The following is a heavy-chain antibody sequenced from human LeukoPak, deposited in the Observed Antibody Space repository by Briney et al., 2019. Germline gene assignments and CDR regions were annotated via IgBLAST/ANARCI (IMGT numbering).Heavy chain of an antibody. CDR1: GFTVSSNY. CDR3: ARGDSPTGDWFDP. V-gene: IGHV3-53*01. Sequence: PGGSLRLSCAASGFTVSSNYMSWVRQAPGKGLEWVSVIYSGGSTYYADSVKGRFTISRDNSKNTLYLQMNSLRAEDTAVYYCARGDSPTGDWFDPWGQGTLVTVSS. J-gene: IGHJ5*02. CDR2: IYSGGST. D-gene: IGHD6-13*01.